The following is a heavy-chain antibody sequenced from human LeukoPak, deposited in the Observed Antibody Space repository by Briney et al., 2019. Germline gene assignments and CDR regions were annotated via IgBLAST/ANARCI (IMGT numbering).Heavy chain of an antibody. CDR1: GGSISSGGYS. Sequence: TLSLTCAVSGGSISSGGYSWSWIRQPPGKGLEWIGYIYHSGGTYYNPSLKSRVTISVDRSKNQFSLKLSSVTAADTAVYYCARGTIFGVVSHFDYWGQGTPVTVSS. V-gene: IGHV4-30-2*01. J-gene: IGHJ4*02. CDR2: IYHSGGT. CDR3: ARGTIFGVVSHFDY. D-gene: IGHD3-3*01.